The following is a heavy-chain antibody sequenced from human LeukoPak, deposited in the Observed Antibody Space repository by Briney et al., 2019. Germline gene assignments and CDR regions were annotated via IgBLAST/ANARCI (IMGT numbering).Heavy chain of an antibody. CDR3: AKDGRINYYMDV. Sequence: GGSLRLSCAASGFTFSSYAMSWVRQAPGKGLEWVSAISGSGGGTYYADSVKGRFTISRDNSKNTLYLQMNSLRAEDTAVYYCAKDGRINYYMDVWGKGTTVTISS. CDR2: ISGSGGGT. J-gene: IGHJ6*03. CDR1: GFTFSSYA. D-gene: IGHD2-15*01. V-gene: IGHV3-23*01.